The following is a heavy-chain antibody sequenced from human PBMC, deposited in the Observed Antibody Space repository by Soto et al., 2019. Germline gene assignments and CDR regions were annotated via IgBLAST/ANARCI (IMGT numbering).Heavy chain of an antibody. V-gene: IGHV1-3*01. J-gene: IGHJ4*02. CDR2: INPGSGNT. CDR1: GYTFMTYA. D-gene: IGHD3-10*01. CDR3: ARIRMLWYGELSH. Sequence: QVQLVQSGAEVKKPGGSVKISCKTSGYTFMTYALHWVRQAPGQRLEWMGWINPGSGNTEYSQKLQGRVTITMDTSXXTVFMDVANLTSEDTAVYYCARIRMLWYGELSHWGQGTLVTVSA.